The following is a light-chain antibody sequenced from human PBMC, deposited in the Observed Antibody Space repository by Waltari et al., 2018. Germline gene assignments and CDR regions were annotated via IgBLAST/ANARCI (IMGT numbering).Light chain of an antibody. CDR1: QRNSKN. CDR3: QHYVSLPAT. Sequence: EIVLTQSPDTMSFSPGARATLSCRPSQRNSKNLAWYQQKPGQAPRLLICHASSRSTCSPDRVSGSGSGTDFRLTSNRLEPEDFAVYYCQHYVSLPATFGHGTKLEIK. J-gene: IGKJ1*01. CDR2: HAS. V-gene: IGKV3-20*01.